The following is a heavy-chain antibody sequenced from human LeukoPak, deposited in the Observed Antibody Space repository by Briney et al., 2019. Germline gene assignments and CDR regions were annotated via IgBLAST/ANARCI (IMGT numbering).Heavy chain of an antibody. CDR3: APLAVTTKDFDY. D-gene: IGHD4-11*01. J-gene: IGHJ4*02. CDR2: ISYDGSNK. V-gene: IGHV3-30-3*01. Sequence: GGSLRLSCAASGFTFSSYAMHWVRQAPGKGLEWVAVISYDGSNKYYADSVKGRFTVSRDNSKNTLYLQMNSLRAEDTAVYYCAPLAVTTKDFDYWGQGTLVTVSS. CDR1: GFTFSSYA.